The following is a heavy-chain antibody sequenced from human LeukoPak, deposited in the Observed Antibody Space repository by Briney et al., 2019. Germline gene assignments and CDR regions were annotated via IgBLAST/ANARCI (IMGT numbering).Heavy chain of an antibody. Sequence: ASVKVSCKASGGTFSSYAISWVRQAPGQGLEWMGGIIPIFGTANYAQKFQGRVTITADESTSTAYMELSSLRSEDTAVYYCARDLSGGSLSARGWGQGTLVTVSS. J-gene: IGHJ4*02. CDR3: ARDLSGGSLSARG. D-gene: IGHD2-15*01. V-gene: IGHV1-69*13. CDR1: GGTFSSYA. CDR2: IIPIFGTA.